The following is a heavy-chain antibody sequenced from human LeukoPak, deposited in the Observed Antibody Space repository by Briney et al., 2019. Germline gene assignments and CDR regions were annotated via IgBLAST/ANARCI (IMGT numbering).Heavy chain of an antibody. Sequence: SVKVSCKASGGAFSSYAISWVRQAPGQGLEWMGGIIPIFGTANYAQKFQGRVTITADESTSTAYMELSSLRSEDTAVYYCARDQVVPAAFDYYYYYYMDVWGKGTTVTISS. CDR2: IIPIFGTA. CDR1: GGAFSSYA. CDR3: ARDQVVPAAFDYYYYYYMDV. J-gene: IGHJ6*03. D-gene: IGHD2-2*01. V-gene: IGHV1-69*13.